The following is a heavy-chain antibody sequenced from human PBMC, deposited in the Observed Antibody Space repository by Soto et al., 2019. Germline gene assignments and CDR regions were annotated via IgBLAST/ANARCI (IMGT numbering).Heavy chain of an antibody. CDR2: MNPNTGDT. Sequence: QVQLVQSGAEVKKPGASVKVSCKASGYTFISYDINSVRQATGQGLEWMGWMNPNTGDTGYAQKFQGRVTMTRNTPINTANLELSSLRSDDTAVYFCARGDGYIFDYWGQGTLVTVSS. CDR1: GYTFISYD. J-gene: IGHJ4*02. CDR3: ARGDGYIFDY. V-gene: IGHV1-8*01. D-gene: IGHD5-12*01.